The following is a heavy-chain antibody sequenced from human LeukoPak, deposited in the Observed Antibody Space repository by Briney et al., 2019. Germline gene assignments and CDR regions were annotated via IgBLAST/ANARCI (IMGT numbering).Heavy chain of an antibody. CDR1: GGSISSGGYS. D-gene: IGHD5-18*01. Sequence: PSETLSLTCAVSGGSISSGGYSWSWIRQPPGKGLEWIGYIYHSGSTYYNPSLKSRVTISVDRSKNQFSLKLSSVTAADTAVYYCAGWSYGYNYWGQGTLVTVSS. CDR2: IYHSGST. V-gene: IGHV4-30-2*01. CDR3: AGWSYGYNY. J-gene: IGHJ4*02.